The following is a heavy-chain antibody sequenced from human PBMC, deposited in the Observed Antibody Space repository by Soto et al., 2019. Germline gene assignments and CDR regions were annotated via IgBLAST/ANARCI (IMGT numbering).Heavy chain of an antibody. CDR1: GVTFSSYA. CDR3: AKGDPHYYDSSRYYSYFHY. Sequence: GGYLRLCCAASGVTFSSYAMSWVRQAPGKGLEWVSAISGSGGSTYYADSVKGRFTISRDNSKNTLYLQMNSLRAEDTAVYYCAKGDPHYYDSSRYYSYFHYWGQATLVTVSS. D-gene: IGHD3-22*01. V-gene: IGHV3-23*01. J-gene: IGHJ4*02. CDR2: ISGSGGST.